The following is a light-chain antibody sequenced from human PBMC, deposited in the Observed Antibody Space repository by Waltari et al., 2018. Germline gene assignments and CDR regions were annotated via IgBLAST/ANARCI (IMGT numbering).Light chain of an antibody. CDR3: QVWDSSTHHYV. CDR2: DDS. Sequence: SDVLNQAPSVSVAPGQTASVTWGGNNIGSKSVHWYQQKPGQAPVLVVHDDSDRPSKIPERFSGSNSGDTATLTISSGEDEDEADYYCQVWDSSTHHYVFGSGTKVTVL. CDR1: NIGSKS. V-gene: IGLV3-21*02. J-gene: IGLJ1*01.